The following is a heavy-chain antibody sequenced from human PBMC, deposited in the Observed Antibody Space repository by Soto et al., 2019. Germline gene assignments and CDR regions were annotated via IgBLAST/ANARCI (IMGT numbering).Heavy chain of an antibody. CDR1: GGSISSYY. D-gene: IGHD2-2*01. V-gene: IGHV4-4*07. CDR3: ARDMGRYCSSTSCYQYGMDV. CDR2: IYTSGST. J-gene: IGHJ6*02. Sequence: SETLSLTCTVSGGSISSYYWSWIRQPAGKGLEWIGRIYTSGSTNYNPSLKSRVTMSVDTSKNQFSLKLSSVTAADTAVYYCARDMGRYCSSTSCYQYGMDVWGQGTTVTSP.